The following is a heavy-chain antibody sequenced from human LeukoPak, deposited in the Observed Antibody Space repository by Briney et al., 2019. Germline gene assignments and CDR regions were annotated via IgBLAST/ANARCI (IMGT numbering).Heavy chain of an antibody. CDR1: GFTFNNYA. Sequence: GGSLRLSCAASGFTFNNYAMSWVRQAPGKGLEWVSAISVSGGSTYYADPVKGRFTISRDNSKNTLYLQMDSLRAEDTAVYYCAKRIAVVGPYFDYWGQGTLVTVSS. CDR3: AKRIAVVGPYFDY. D-gene: IGHD6-19*01. J-gene: IGHJ4*02. CDR2: ISVSGGST. V-gene: IGHV3-23*01.